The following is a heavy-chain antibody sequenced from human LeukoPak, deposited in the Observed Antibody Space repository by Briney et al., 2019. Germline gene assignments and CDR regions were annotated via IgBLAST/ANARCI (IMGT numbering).Heavy chain of an antibody. V-gene: IGHV3-23*01. Sequence: GGSLRLSCAASGFTFSSYAMSWVRQAPGKGLEWVSAISGSGGSTYYADSVKGRFTISRDNSKNTLYLPMNSLRAEDTAVYYCARKSYDYVWGSYRPGEYWGQGTLVTVSS. CDR3: ARKSYDYVWGSYRPGEY. CDR2: ISGSGGST. CDR1: GFTFSSYA. J-gene: IGHJ4*02. D-gene: IGHD3-16*02.